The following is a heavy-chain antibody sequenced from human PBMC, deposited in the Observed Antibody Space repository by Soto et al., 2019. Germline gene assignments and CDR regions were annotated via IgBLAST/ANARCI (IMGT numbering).Heavy chain of an antibody. J-gene: IGHJ4*02. V-gene: IGHV3-23*01. CDR2: LTPGGETT. CDR3: VKDSPVSGKYQDLDY. Sequence: PVGSLRLSCAASGFNFRGEAMTWVRQAPGKGLEWISALTPGGETTYYINSVKGRFTISRDNAKDTLFLQMNSLTDADTAIYYCVKDSPVSGKYQDLDYWGQRTLVTVSS. CDR1: GFNFRGEA. D-gene: IGHD1-26*01.